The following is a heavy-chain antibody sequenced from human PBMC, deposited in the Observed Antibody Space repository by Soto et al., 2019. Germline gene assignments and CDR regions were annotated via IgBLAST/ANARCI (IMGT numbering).Heavy chain of an antibody. Sequence: SETLSLTCAVSGCSISGFYWSWLRQPPGKGLEWIGYIHYSGSTTYNPSLKSRITISVDTSENQFSLKLASVTAADTAVYYCARRIYGVSDYWGPGTLVTVSS. CDR2: IHYSGST. J-gene: IGHJ4*02. V-gene: IGHV4-59*01. CDR3: ARRIYGVSDY. D-gene: IGHD2-15*01. CDR1: GCSISGFY.